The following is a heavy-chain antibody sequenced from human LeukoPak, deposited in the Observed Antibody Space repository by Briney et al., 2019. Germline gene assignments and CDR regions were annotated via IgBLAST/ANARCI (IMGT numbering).Heavy chain of an antibody. D-gene: IGHD3-10*01. V-gene: IGHV4-34*01. CDR2: INHSGST. J-gene: IGHJ4*02. CDR3: ARKAGTYYYGSGSYFNFDY. Sequence: PSETLSLTCAVYGGSFSGYYWSWIRQPPGKGLEWIGEINHSGSTNYNPSLKSRVTISVGTSKNQFSLKLSSVTAADTAVYYCARKAGTYYYGSGSYFNFDYWGQGTLATVSS. CDR1: GGSFSGYY.